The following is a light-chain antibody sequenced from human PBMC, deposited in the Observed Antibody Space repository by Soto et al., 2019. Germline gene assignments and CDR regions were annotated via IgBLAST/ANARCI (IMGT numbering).Light chain of an antibody. V-gene: IGKV1-6*01. J-gene: IGKJ1*01. CDR2: GAS. CDR3: RQGINFPWT. CDR1: QGIGNA. Sequence: AIQMTQSPSSLSASVGDRVTISCRASQGIGNALGWYQQKPGKPPKVLIYGASNLQSGVPPRFSGSGSGTEFPLAISRLEAEDSANYYCRQGINFPWTVGQGTEVEIK.